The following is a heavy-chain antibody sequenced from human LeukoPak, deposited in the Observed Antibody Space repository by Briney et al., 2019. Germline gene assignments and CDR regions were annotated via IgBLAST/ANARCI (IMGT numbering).Heavy chain of an antibody. J-gene: IGHJ3*01. D-gene: IGHD1-14*01. Sequence: GGSLRLSCAASGFTFGSYDMHWVRQAPGKGLEWVAVISYDESKKSYADSVKGRFTISRDSSKNTLYLQMNSLRVEDTAVYYCTSGEPLWGQGTMVTVSS. CDR3: TSGEPL. V-gene: IGHV3-30*03. CDR2: ISYDESKK. CDR1: GFTFGSYD.